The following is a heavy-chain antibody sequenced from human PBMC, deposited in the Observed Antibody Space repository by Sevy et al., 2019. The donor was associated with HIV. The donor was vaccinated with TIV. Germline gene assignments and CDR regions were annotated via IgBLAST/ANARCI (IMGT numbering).Heavy chain of an antibody. CDR1: GYTLTELS. CDR2: FDPEDGET. J-gene: IGHJ4*02. V-gene: IGHV1-24*01. D-gene: IGHD3-10*01. Sequence: ASVKVSCKVSGYTLTELSMHWVRQAPGKGLEWMGGFDPEDGETIYAQKFQGRVTMTGETSKDTAYMELSSLRSEDTAVYYCATEAITMVRGVIITSPFDYWGQGTLVTVSS. CDR3: ATEAITMVRGVIITSPFDY.